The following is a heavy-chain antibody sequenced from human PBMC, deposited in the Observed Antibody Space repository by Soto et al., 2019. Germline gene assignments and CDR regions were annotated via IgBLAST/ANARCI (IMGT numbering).Heavy chain of an antibody. CDR1: GGSVSSGSYY. V-gene: IGHV4-61*01. CDR2: IYYSGST. J-gene: IGHJ5*02. D-gene: IGHD3-10*01. CDR3: ARDPELAFRFDP. Sequence: SETLSLTCTVSGGSVSSGSYYWSWIRQPPGKGLEWIGYIYYSGSTNYNPSLKSRVTISVDTSKNQFSLKLSSVTAADTAVYYCARDPELAFRFDPWGQGTLVTVSS.